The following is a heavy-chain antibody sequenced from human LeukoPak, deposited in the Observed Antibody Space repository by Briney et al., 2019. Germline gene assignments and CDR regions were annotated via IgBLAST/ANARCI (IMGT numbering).Heavy chain of an antibody. V-gene: IGHV4-31*03. CDR2: IYYSGST. D-gene: IGHD4-17*01. CDR1: GGSISSGGYY. CDR3: ARQVNGDYVNYYYAMDV. J-gene: IGHJ6*02. Sequence: SSETLSLTCTVSGGSISSGGYYWSWIRQHPGKGLEWIGYIYYSGSTYYNPSLKSRVTISVDTSKNQFSLKLSSVTAADTAVYYCARQVNGDYVNYYYAMDVWGQGTTVTVSS.